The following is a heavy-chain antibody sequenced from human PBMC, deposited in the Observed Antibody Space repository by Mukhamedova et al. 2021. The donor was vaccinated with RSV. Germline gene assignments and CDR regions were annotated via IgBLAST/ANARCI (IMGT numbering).Heavy chain of an antibody. V-gene: IGHV3-30-3*01. Sequence: MGWVRQAPGKGLEWVAVISYDGSNKYYADSVKGRFTISRDNSKNTLYLQINSLRAEDTAVYYCASAYSSGWYYFDYWGQGTLVTVS. D-gene: IGHD6-19*01. J-gene: IGHJ4*02. CDR2: ISYDGSNK. CDR3: ASAYSSGWYYFDY.